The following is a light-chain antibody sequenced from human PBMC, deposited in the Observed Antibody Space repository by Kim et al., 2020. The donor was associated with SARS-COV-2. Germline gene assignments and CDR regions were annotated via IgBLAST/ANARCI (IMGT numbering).Light chain of an antibody. Sequence: ASVGDRATITCRASQNISSGLAWYQQKPGKAPKLLIYDASSLESGVPSRFSGSGAGTEFTLTISSLQPDDFATYYCQQYNSYPCTFGQGTKVDIK. V-gene: IGKV1-5*01. CDR1: QNISSG. CDR2: DAS. J-gene: IGKJ1*01. CDR3: QQYNSYPCT.